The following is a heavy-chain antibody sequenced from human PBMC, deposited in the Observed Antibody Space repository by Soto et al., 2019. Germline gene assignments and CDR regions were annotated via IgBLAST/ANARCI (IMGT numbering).Heavy chain of an antibody. Sequence: PGGSLRLSCAVSGFDVSTNYMSWVRQAPGKGLEWVSLIYRDGSTFYADSVKGRFTISRDNSKNTLYLQMNSLRGEDTAVYYCARGAINYEYWGPGTLVTVSS. CDR1: GFDVSTNY. V-gene: IGHV3-53*01. CDR2: IYRDGST. CDR3: ARGAINYEY. J-gene: IGHJ4*02.